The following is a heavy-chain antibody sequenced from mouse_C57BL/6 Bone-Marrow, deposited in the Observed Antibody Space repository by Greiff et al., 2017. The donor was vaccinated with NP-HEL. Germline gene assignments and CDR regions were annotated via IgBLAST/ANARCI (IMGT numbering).Heavy chain of an antibody. CDR1: GYTFTDYY. CDR3: ARQGQLRLLWFAY. Sequence: EVQLQQSGPELVIPGASVKISCKASGYTFTDYYMNWVKQSHGKSLEWIGDINPNNGGTSYNQKFKGKATLTVDKSSSTAYMELRSLTSEDSAVYYCARQGQLRLLWFAYWGQGTLVTVSA. D-gene: IGHD3-2*02. CDR2: INPNNGGT. J-gene: IGHJ3*01. V-gene: IGHV1-26*01.